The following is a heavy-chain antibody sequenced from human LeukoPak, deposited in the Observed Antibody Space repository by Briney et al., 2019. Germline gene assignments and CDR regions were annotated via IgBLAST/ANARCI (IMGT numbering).Heavy chain of an antibody. CDR2: ISSSSSYI. V-gene: IGHV3-21*01. CDR3: ARDLSGSYSAFDI. Sequence: SGGSLRLSCAAPGFTFSSYSMNWVRQAPGKGLEWVSSISSSSSYIYYADSVKGRFTVSRDSAKNSLYLQMNSLRAEDTAVYYCARDLSGSYSAFDIWGQGTMVTVSS. J-gene: IGHJ3*02. D-gene: IGHD1-26*01. CDR1: GFTFSSYS.